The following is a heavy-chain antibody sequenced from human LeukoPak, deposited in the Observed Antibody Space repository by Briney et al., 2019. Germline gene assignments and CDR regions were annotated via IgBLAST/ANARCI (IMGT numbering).Heavy chain of an antibody. CDR2: LSGSGGST. CDR3: AREISVAGFYYYGMDV. CDR1: EFSFSSYA. D-gene: IGHD6-19*01. V-gene: IGHV3-23*01. Sequence: PGGSLRLSCAASEFSFSSYAMNWVRQAPGKGLDWVSALSGSGGSTYYADSVKGRFTISRDNSKNTLYLQMNSLRAEDTAVYYCAREISVAGFYYYGMDVWGQGTTVTVSS. J-gene: IGHJ6*02.